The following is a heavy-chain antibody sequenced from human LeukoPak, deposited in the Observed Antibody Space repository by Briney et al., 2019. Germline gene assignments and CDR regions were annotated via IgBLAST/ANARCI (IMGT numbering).Heavy chain of an antibody. D-gene: IGHD6-19*01. CDR1: GDTFTSYY. CDR3: ARTAVTGTGYFDY. V-gene: IGHV1-46*01. Sequence: ASVKVSCKASGDTFTSYYIHWVRQAPGQGLEWMGIINPSGGSASYAQMFQGRLTVTRDTSTSTVYMELSSLRSEGTAVYYCARTAVTGTGYFDYWGQGTLVTVSS. CDR2: INPSGGSA. J-gene: IGHJ4*02.